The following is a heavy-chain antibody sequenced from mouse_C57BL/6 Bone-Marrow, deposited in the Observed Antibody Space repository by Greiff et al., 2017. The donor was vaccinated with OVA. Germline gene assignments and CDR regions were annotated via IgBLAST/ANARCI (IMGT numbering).Heavy chain of an antibody. J-gene: IGHJ2*01. V-gene: IGHV1-82*01. CDR2: IYPGDGDT. CDR1: GYAFSSSW. D-gene: IGHD1-1*01. Sequence: VKLVESGPELVKPGASVKISCKASGYAFSSSWMNWVKQRPGKGLEWIGRIYPGDGDTNYNGKFKGKATLTADKSSSTAYMQLSSLTSEDSAVYFCARRITTVVATDYFDYWGQGTTLTVSS. CDR3: ARRITTVVATDYFDY.